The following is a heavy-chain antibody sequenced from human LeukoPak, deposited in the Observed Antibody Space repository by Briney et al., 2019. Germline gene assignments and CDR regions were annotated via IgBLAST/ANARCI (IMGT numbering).Heavy chain of an antibody. V-gene: IGHV3-21*01. CDR3: ARDWLRYCSGGSCYGGLGH. CDR2: ISSTSTYI. J-gene: IGHJ4*02. Sequence: GGSLRLSCAASEFTFSSYSLNWVRQAPGKGLEWVSSISSTSTYIYYADSVKGRFTISRDNSKNTLYLQMNSLRAEDTAVYYCARDWLRYCSGGSCYGGLGHWGQGTLVTVSS. CDR1: EFTFSSYS. D-gene: IGHD2-15*01.